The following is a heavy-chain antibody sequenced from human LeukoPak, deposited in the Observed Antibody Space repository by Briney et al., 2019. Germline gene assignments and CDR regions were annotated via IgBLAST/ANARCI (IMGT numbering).Heavy chain of an antibody. J-gene: IGHJ4*02. CDR3: ARGRFSGPDDY. CDR2: IYSGGAT. Sequence: SGGSLRLSCAVSEFSVSSNYMNWVRQAPGKGLAWVSVIYSGGATYYADSVRGRFTISRDNSKNMVSLQKTSLGAEDTAVYYCARGRFSGPDDYWGQGTLVTVSS. V-gene: IGHV3-53*01. CDR1: EFSVSSNY. D-gene: IGHD6-19*01.